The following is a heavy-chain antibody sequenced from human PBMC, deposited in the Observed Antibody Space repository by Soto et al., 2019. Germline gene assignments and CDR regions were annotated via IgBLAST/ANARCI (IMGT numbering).Heavy chain of an antibody. CDR2: IKSKTDGGTT. CDR3: FKRVVGELEMDI. D-gene: IGHD3-10*01. CDR1: GFTFSNAW. Sequence: GGSLRLSCAASGFTFSNAWMNWVRQAPGKGLEWVGRIKSKTDGGTTDYAAPVKGRFTISRDDSKNTLYLQMNSLKTEDTAVYYCFKRVVGELEMDIWGQGTMVTVSS. V-gene: IGHV3-15*07. J-gene: IGHJ3*02.